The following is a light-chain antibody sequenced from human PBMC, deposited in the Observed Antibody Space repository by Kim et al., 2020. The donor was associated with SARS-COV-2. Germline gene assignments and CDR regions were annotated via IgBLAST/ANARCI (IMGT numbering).Light chain of an antibody. CDR2: KDS. CDR3: QAWDSSTAV. J-gene: IGLJ2*01. Sequence: VSTGKTASITWAGDKLGDKDACWYQKKPGQAPVLVIYKDSKRPSGIPERFSGYNAGNTATLTISGTQAMDEADYYCQAWDSSTAVFGGGTQLTVL. CDR1: KLGDKD. V-gene: IGLV3-1*01.